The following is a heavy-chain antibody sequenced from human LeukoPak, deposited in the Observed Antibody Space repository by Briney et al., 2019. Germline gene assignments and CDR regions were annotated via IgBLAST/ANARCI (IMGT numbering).Heavy chain of an antibody. CDR3: ARDPPTYYYGSGSYITDY. CDR1: GFTFSSYS. V-gene: IGHV3-21*04. CDR2: ISSSSSYI. D-gene: IGHD3-10*01. Sequence: GGSLRLSCAASGFTFSSYSMNWVRQAPGKGLEWVSSISSSSSYIYYADSVKGRFTISRDNAKNSLYLQMNSLRAEDTAVYYCARDPPTYYYGSGSYITDYWGQGTLVTVSS. J-gene: IGHJ4*02.